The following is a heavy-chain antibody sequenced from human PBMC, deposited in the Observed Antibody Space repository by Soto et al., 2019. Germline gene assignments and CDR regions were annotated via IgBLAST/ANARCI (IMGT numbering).Heavy chain of an antibody. CDR1: GYTFTSYA. D-gene: IGHD2-15*01. CDR2: INAGNGNT. Sequence: PSMKVSCKSSGYTFTSYAMHWVRQAPGQRLEWMGWINAGNGNTKYSQKFQGRVTITRDTSASTAYMELSSLRSEDTAVYYCARGTRYCSGGSCSLSAFDIWGQGTMVTVS. CDR3: ARGTRYCSGGSCSLSAFDI. J-gene: IGHJ3*02. V-gene: IGHV1-3*01.